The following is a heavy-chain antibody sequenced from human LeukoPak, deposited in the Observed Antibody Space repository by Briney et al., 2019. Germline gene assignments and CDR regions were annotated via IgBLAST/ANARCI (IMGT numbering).Heavy chain of an antibody. CDR3: ARSSRGVYFDY. Sequence: GRSLRLSCAASGFTFSSYAMLWVRQAPGKGLEWVAVISYDGSNKYYADSVKGRFTVSRDNSKNTRYLQMNSLRAENTAVYYCARSSRGVYFDYGAREPWSPSPQ. J-gene: IGHJ4*02. CDR1: GFTFSSYA. V-gene: IGHV3-30-3*01. CDR2: ISYDGSNK. D-gene: IGHD3-10*01.